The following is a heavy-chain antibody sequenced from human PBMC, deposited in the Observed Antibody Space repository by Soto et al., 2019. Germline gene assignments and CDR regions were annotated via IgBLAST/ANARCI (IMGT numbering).Heavy chain of an antibody. CDR2: ISYDGSNK. V-gene: IGHV3-30*18. J-gene: IGHJ6*02. CDR1: GFTFSSYG. Sequence: QVQLVESGGGVVQPGRSLRLSCAASGFTFSSYGMHWVRQAPGKGLEWVAVISYDGSNKYYADSVKGRFTISRDNSKNTLYLQRNSLRAEDTAVSYCAKLGVVLGIGELGYGMDVWGQGTTVTVSS. CDR3: AKLGVVLGIGELGYGMDV. D-gene: IGHD3-10*01.